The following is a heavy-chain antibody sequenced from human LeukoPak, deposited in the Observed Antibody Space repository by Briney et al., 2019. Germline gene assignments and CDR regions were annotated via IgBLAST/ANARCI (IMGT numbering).Heavy chain of an antibody. Sequence: GASVKVSCKASGYTFTSYYIHWVRQAPGQGLEWMGIINPSGGSTSYAQKFQGRVTMTRDTSTSTVYMELSSLRSEDTAVYYCARDMVRGVIPGYYFDYWGQGTLVTVSS. V-gene: IGHV1-46*01. J-gene: IGHJ4*02. CDR3: ARDMVRGVIPGYYFDY. CDR1: GYTFTSYY. CDR2: INPSGGST. D-gene: IGHD3-10*01.